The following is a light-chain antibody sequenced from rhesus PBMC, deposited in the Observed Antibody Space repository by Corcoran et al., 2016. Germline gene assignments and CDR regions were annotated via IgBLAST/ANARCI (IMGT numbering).Light chain of an antibody. CDR1: QSISSW. CDR3: QQYSSSVRT. J-gene: IGKJ1*01. CDR2: KAS. Sequence: DIQMTQSPSSLSASVGDTVTITFRASQSISSWLAWYQQKPGKAPKLLNYKASTLQSGVPSRFSGSGSGADFTLTISSLQSEDFATYSCQQYSSSVRTFGQGTKVEIK. V-gene: IGKV1-22*01.